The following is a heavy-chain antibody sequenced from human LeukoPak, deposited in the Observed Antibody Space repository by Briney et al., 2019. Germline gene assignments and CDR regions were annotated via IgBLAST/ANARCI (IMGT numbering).Heavy chain of an antibody. CDR2: INHSGST. Sequence: SETLSLTCAVYGGSFSGYYWSWIRQPPGKGLEWIGEINHSGSTNYNPSLKNRVTISVDTSKNQFSLKLSSVTAADTAVYYCARRITMVRGVINPETYYGMDVWGQGTTVTVSS. J-gene: IGHJ6*02. CDR1: GGSFSGYY. CDR3: ARRITMVRGVINPETYYGMDV. D-gene: IGHD3-10*01. V-gene: IGHV4-34*01.